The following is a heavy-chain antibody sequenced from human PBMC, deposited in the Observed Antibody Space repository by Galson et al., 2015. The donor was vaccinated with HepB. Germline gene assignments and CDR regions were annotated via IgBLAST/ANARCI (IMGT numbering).Heavy chain of an antibody. D-gene: IGHD4-17*01. CDR3: AKEGCPYGDYNYYYYYGMDV. CDR2: ISYDGSNK. J-gene: IGHJ6*02. V-gene: IGHV3-30*18. Sequence: SLRLSCAASGFTFSSYGMHWVRQAPGKGLEWVAVISYDGSNKYYADSVKGRFTISRDNSKNTLYLQMNSLRAEDTAVYYCAKEGCPYGDYNYYYYYGMDVWGQGTTVTVSS. CDR1: GFTFSSYG.